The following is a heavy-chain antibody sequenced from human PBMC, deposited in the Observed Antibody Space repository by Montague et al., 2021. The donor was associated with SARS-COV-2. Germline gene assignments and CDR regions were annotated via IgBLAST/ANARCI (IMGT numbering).Heavy chain of an antibody. Sequence: SETLSLTCAVYGGSFSDYYWCWIRQPPGKGLEWNGEINHRGTSKYNPSLKSRVPISLDTSKNQFSLYLSSVTAADTAVYYCARGRQHFNMIVVVMTGGEYYFDYWGQGTLVTVSS. CDR1: GGSFSDYY. D-gene: IGHD3-22*01. CDR3: ARGRQHFNMIVVVMTGGEYYFDY. J-gene: IGHJ4*02. CDR2: INHRGTS. V-gene: IGHV4-34*01.